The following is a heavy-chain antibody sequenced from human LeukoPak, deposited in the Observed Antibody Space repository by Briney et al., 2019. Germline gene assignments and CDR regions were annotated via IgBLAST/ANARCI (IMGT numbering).Heavy chain of an antibody. CDR1: GGSISSSSYY. J-gene: IGHJ4*02. V-gene: IGHV4-39*01. CDR3: ARSEDGYSSSWCVRRTRHFDY. Sequence: SETLSLTCTVSGGSISSSSYYWGWIRQPPGKGLEWIGSIYYSGSTYYNPSLKSRVTISVDTSKNQFSLKLSSVTAADTAVYYCARSEDGYSSSWCVRRTRHFDYWGQGTLVTVSS. D-gene: IGHD6-13*01. CDR2: IYYSGST.